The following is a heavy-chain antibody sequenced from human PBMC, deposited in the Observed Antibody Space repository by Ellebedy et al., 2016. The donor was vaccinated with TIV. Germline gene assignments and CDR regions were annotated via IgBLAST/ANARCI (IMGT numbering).Heavy chain of an antibody. CDR3: ARDVELGAAAGTFGDY. J-gene: IGHJ4*02. D-gene: IGHD6-13*01. CDR1: GYTFTSYG. CDR2: ISAYNGNT. Sequence: AASVKVSCKASGYTFTSYGISWVRQAPGQGLEWMGWISAYNGNTNYAQKLQGRVTMTTDTSTSTAYMELRSLRSDDTAVYYCARDVELGAAAGTFGDYWGQGTLVTVSS. V-gene: IGHV1-18*01.